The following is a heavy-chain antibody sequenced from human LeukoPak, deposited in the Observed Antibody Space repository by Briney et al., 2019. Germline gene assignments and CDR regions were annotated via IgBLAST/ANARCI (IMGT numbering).Heavy chain of an antibody. J-gene: IGHJ4*02. V-gene: IGHV4-61*01. CDR1: GGSISSGSYY. CDR2: IYYSGST. CDR3: ARGGDYDSSGYFDY. Sequence: PSETLSLTCTVSGGSISSGSYYWSWIRQPPGKGLEWIGYIYYSGSTNYNPSLKSRVTISVDTSKNQFSLKLSSVTAADTAVYYCARGGDYDSSGYFDYWGQGTLVTVSS. D-gene: IGHD3-22*01.